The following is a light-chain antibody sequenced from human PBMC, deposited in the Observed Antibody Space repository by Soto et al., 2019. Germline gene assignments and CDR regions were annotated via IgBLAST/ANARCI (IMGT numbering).Light chain of an antibody. CDR1: SSDVGTYNI. V-gene: IGLV2-23*01. Sequence: QSVLTQPASVSGSPGQSITISCTGTSSDVGTYNIVSWYQHHPGKAPKLMIYEGSRRPSGVSNRFSGSKSANTASLTISGLQAEDEDNSHCCSYAENNILLFGGGTKLTVL. CDR3: CSYAENNILL. J-gene: IGLJ2*01. CDR2: EGS.